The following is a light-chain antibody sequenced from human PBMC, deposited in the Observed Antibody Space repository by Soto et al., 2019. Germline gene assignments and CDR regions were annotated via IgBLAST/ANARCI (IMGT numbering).Light chain of an antibody. J-gene: IGKJ1*01. V-gene: IGKV1-5*01. CDR1: QSISSW. CDR3: QQYNSHWT. Sequence: DIQLTQSPSTLSASVGDRVTLTCRASQSISSWLAWYQQKPGKAPKLLIYDASALESGVPSRFSGGGSGTEFTLTISSLQPDDFATYYCQQYNSHWTFGQGTKVDIK. CDR2: DAS.